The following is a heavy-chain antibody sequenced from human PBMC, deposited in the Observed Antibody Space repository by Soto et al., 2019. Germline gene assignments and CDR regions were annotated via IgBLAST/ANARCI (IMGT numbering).Heavy chain of an antibody. V-gene: IGHV1-69*13. D-gene: IGHD4-17*01. J-gene: IGHJ6*02. CDR2: IIPIFGTA. Sequence: SVKFSCKASVGTFSSYAISWVRQAPGQGLEWMGGIIPIFGTANYAQKFQGRVTITADESTSTAYMELSSLRSEDTAVYYCARDLRTTVTTDYYYGMDVWGQGTTVTVSS. CDR3: ARDLRTTVTTDYYYGMDV. CDR1: VGTFSSYA.